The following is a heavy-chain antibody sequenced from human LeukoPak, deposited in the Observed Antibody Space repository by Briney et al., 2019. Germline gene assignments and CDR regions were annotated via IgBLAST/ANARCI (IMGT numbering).Heavy chain of an antibody. Sequence: PSETLSLTCAVYGGSFSGYYWSWIRQPPGKGLEWIGEINHSGSTNYNPSLKSRVTISVDTSKNQFSLKLSSVTAADTAVYYCARDGRGGYNFIGFSLDYWGQGTLVTVSS. V-gene: IGHV4-34*01. J-gene: IGHJ4*02. CDR1: GGSFSGYY. D-gene: IGHD5-24*01. CDR2: INHSGST. CDR3: ARDGRGGYNFIGFSLDY.